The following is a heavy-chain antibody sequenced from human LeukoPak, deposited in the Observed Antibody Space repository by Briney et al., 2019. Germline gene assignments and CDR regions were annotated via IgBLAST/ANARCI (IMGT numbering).Heavy chain of an antibody. D-gene: IGHD3-10*01. V-gene: IGHV4-30-4*01. CDR1: GGPIRSGDYY. CDR3: ASYNYYGSGSLRVYYFDY. J-gene: IGHJ4*02. Sequence: PSQTLSLTCTVSGGPIRSGDYYWRWVRQPPGKGLECIGYLYYSVSTYYNPSLKSRVTISVDKSKNQFSLKLSSVTAADTAVYYCASYNYYGSGSLRVYYFDYWGQGTLVTVSS. CDR2: LYYSVST.